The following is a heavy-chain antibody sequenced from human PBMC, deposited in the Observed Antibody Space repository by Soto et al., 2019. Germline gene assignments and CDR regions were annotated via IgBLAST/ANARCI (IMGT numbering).Heavy chain of an antibody. CDR3: AKVTKRAAAGRYEYYKYGMDV. Sequence: GGSLRLSCAAAGFAFSTYAMTWVRQAPGKGLEWVSVTSGSGGSSYYAASVKGRFTISRDNSKNTLFLQMNGLRAEDTAVYYCAKVTKRAAAGRYEYYKYGMDVWGQGTTVTVSS. J-gene: IGHJ6*02. V-gene: IGHV3-23*01. CDR1: GFAFSTYA. D-gene: IGHD6-13*01. CDR2: TSGSGGSS.